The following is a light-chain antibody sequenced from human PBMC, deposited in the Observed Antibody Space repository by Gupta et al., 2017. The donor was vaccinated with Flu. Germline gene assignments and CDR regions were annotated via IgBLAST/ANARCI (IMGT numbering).Light chain of an antibody. V-gene: IGKV1-5*03. CDR1: QRISDW. CDR2: EAS. J-gene: IGKJ2*01. CDR3: QQYDSYSHT. Sequence: IQMTQSPSTLSASVGDRVTITCRASQRISDWLAWYQQKPGKAPKLLIYEASTLQSGVSSRFSGSGSGTKFTLAISDLQPDDFASYYCQQYDSYSHTFGQGTNLEIK.